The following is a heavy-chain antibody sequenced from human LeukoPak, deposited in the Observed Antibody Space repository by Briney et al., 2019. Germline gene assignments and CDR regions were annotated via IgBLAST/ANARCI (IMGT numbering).Heavy chain of an antibody. CDR2: IYYSGST. V-gene: IGHV4-30-4*01. CDR3: ARLQGGSYRRLNWFDP. D-gene: IGHD1-26*01. J-gene: IGHJ5*02. Sequence: SETLSLTCTVSGGSISSGDYYWSWIRQPPGKGLEWIGYIYYSGSTYYNPSLKSRVTISVDTSKNQFSLKLSSVTAADTAVYYCARLQGGSYRRLNWFDPWGQGTLVTVSS. CDR1: GGSISSGDYY.